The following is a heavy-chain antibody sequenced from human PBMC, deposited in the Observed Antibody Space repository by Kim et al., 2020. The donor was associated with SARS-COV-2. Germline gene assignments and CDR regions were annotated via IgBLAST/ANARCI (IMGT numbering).Heavy chain of an antibody. D-gene: IGHD2-15*01. J-gene: IGHJ6*02. CDR3: AKGHIVVAKSPSGMDV. CDR2: ISGSGGST. V-gene: IGHV3-23*01. CDR1: GFTFSSYA. Sequence: GGSLRLSCAASGFTFSSYAMSWVRQAPGKGLEWVSAISGSGGSTYYADSVKGRFTISRDNSKNTLYLQMNSLRAEDTAVYYCAKGHIVVAKSPSGMDVWGQGTTVTVAS.